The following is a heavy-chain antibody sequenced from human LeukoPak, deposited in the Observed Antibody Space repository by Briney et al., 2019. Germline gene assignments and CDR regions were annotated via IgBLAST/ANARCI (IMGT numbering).Heavy chain of an antibody. CDR2: IYTSGST. CDR3: ARLLIYTPCFDY. D-gene: IGHD3-16*01. CDR1: GGSISSYY. Sequence: SETLSLTCTVSGGSISSYYWSWIRQPAGKGLEWIGRIYTSGSTNYNPSLKSRVTMSVDTSKNQFSLKLSSVTAADTAVYYCARLLIYTPCFDYWSQGTLVTVSS. V-gene: IGHV4-4*07. J-gene: IGHJ4*02.